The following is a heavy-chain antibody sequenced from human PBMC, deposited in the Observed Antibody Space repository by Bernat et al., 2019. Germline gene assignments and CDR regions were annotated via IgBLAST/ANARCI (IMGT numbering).Heavy chain of an antibody. CDR2: IKQDGSEK. V-gene: IGHV3-7*04. Sequence: EVQLVESGGGLVQPGGSLRLSCGAYGLAFSNFWMSWVRQAPGKGLEWVAYIKQDGSEKYYLDSVKGRFAISRDNAKNSLFLQMNSLRVEDTALYYCARGHKGLEVWSQGTTVTVSS. CDR1: GLAFSNFW. J-gene: IGHJ6*02. CDR3: ARGHKGLEV.